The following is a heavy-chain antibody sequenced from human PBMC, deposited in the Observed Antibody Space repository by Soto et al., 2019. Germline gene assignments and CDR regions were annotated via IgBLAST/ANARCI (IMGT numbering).Heavy chain of an antibody. Sequence: GGSLRLSCAASGFTLSGFDIHWVRQASGEGLEWVGRIKTKVESYATELAASVKGRFTISRDDPKNTAYLEMNSLKTEDTAVYYCIRRYCSGGGCYSDFDYWGQGALVTVSS. D-gene: IGHD2-15*01. CDR1: GFTLSGFD. V-gene: IGHV3-73*01. CDR2: IKTKVESYAT. CDR3: IRRYCSGGGCYSDFDY. J-gene: IGHJ4*02.